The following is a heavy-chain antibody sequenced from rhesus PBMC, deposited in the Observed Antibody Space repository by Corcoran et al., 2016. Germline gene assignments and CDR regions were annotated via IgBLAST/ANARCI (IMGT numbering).Heavy chain of an antibody. D-gene: IGHD6-13*01. V-gene: IGHV4S10*01. Sequence: QVQLQESGPGVVKPSETLSLTCAVSGGSLLASYRWSWIRQPPGTGLEWIGYIYGSSTSTNYNPSLKSRVTSSKDTSKNQFSLKLSSVTAADTAVYYCARGRSVAAGLFDYWGQGVLVTVSS. CDR1: GGSLLASYR. CDR2: IYGSSTST. J-gene: IGHJ4*01. CDR3: ARGRSVAAGLFDY.